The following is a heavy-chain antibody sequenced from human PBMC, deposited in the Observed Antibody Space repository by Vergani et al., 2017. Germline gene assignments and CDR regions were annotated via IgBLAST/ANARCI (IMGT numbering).Heavy chain of an antibody. J-gene: IGHJ4*02. CDR3: AGEERPYGGYGANFDY. CDR1: GVSITTYY. Sequence: QVRLQESGPGLVKPSETLSLICTVSGVSITTYYWSWVRQPPGKGLEWLGYIYYSGSTTYNPSLKSRLTISVDTSKNQFSLRLSSVTAADTALYYCAGEERPYGGYGANFDYWGQGTLVTVSS. CDR2: IYYSGST. V-gene: IGHV4-59*01. D-gene: IGHD5-12*01.